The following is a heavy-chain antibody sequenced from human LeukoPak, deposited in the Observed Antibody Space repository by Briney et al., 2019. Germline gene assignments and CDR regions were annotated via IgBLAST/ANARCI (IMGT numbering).Heavy chain of an antibody. CDR2: IKQDGSEK. V-gene: IGHV3-7*01. CDR3: ARAPTRTVVVAEDDY. J-gene: IGHJ4*02. Sequence: PGGSLRLSGAASGFTFSSYWISWVRQAPGKGLEWVANIKQDGSEKYYVDSVKGRFTISRDNAKNSLYLQMNSLRAEDTAVYYCARAPTRTVVVAEDDYWVQGTLVTVSS. D-gene: IGHD2-15*01. CDR1: GFTFSSYW.